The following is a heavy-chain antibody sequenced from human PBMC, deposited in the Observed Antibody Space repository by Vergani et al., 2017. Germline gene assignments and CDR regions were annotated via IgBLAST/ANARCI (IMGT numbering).Heavy chain of an antibody. CDR2: ISGSGGST. V-gene: IGHV3-23*01. Sequence: EVQLLESGGGLVQPGGSLRLSCAASRFTFSNYAMSWVRQAPGKGLEWVSSISGSGGSTYYADSVKGRFTISRDNSKNTRYLQMNSLRADDTAVYYCAKDHGYAGVAEAFDIWGQGTMVTVSS. CDR1: RFTFSNYA. CDR3: AKDHGYAGVAEAFDI. D-gene: IGHD2-2*01. J-gene: IGHJ3*02.